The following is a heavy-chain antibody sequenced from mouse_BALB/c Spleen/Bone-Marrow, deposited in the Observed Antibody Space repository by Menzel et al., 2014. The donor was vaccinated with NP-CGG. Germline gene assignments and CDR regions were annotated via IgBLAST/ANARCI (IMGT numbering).Heavy chain of an antibody. CDR1: DISITTGNYR. D-gene: IGHD2-14*01. V-gene: IGHV3-5*02. J-gene: IGHJ4*01. Sequence: VQLKHSGPGLVKPSQTVSLTCTVTDISITTGNYRWSWIRQFPGNKLEWIGYMYYSGTITYNPSLTSRTTITRDTSKNQVFLEMNSLTAEDTATYFCARDRYGYAMDYWGQGTSVTVSS. CDR2: MYYSGTI. CDR3: ARDRYGYAMDY.